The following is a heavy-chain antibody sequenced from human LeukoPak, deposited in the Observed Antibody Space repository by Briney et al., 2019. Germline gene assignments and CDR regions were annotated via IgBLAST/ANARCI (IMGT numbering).Heavy chain of an antibody. J-gene: IGHJ4*02. CDR2: KWHDGRNK. V-gene: IGHV3-33*01. CDR3: ARDWGSDEAIDY. Sequence: GGSLRLSCAASGFTFSSYGIHWVRQAPGKGLEWVAVKWHDGRNKYYADSVKGRFTISRDNSKNTVLLQMNSLGAEDTAIYYCARDWGSDEAIDYWGQGTLVTVSS. D-gene: IGHD2-21*02. CDR1: GFTFSSYG.